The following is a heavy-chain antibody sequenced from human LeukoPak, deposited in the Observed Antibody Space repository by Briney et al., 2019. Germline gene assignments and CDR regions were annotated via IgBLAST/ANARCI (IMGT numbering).Heavy chain of an antibody. CDR3: ARVSFGYGQERAVDY. J-gene: IGHJ4*02. Sequence: ASVRVSCKASGYTFTGYYMHWVRQAPGQGLEWMGWINPNSGGTNYAQKFQGRVTMTRDTSISTAYMELSRLRSDGTAVYYCARVSFGYGQERAVDYWGQGTLVTVSS. V-gene: IGHV1-2*02. CDR2: INPNSGGT. D-gene: IGHD5-18*01. CDR1: GYTFTGYY.